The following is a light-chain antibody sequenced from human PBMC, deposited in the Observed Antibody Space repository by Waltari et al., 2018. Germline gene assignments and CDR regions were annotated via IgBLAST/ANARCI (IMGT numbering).Light chain of an antibody. Sequence: DIVLTQSPDSLAVSLGERATITCKSSQTVLYSSNNKNYLAWYQQKAGQSPKLLLYWASTRESGVPDRFSGSGSGTDFTLTINSLQAEDVAVYYCQQYYTTPTFGQGTKVEIK. CDR2: WAS. V-gene: IGKV4-1*01. CDR3: QQYYTTPT. J-gene: IGKJ1*01. CDR1: QTVLYSSNNKNY.